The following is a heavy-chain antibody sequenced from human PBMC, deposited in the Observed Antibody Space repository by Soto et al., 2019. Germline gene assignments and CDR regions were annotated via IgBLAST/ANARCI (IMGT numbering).Heavy chain of an antibody. D-gene: IGHD2-21*02. CDR2: ISSSGST. J-gene: IGHJ5*02. CDR1: GSSIGGVGY. CDR3: ARSGVTGIVIRSQWFEP. Sequence: PSETLSLTCPVSGSSIGGVGYLSWIPQFPGRGLEWIGCISSSGSTYYNPALNNRISLSLDTSQNQFSLKLLTVTAADTAIYYCARSGVTGIVIRSQWFEPWGQGTLVTVSS. V-gene: IGHV4-31*03.